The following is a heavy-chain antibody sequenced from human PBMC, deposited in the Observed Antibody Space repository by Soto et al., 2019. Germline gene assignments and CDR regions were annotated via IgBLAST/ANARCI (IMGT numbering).Heavy chain of an antibody. D-gene: IGHD3-16*02. CDR2: ISYDGSNK. CDR3: SWACWRFGRAIVTGLIFEH. J-gene: IGHJ1*01. Sequence: QVQLVESGGGVVQPGRSLRLSCAASGFTFSSYAMHWVRQAPGKGLEWVAVISYDGSNKYYADSVKSRFTISRDNSKNTLYLQMNSLRAEVTAVYYCSWACWRFGRAIVTGLIFEHWGQGTLVTVSS. CDR1: GFTFSSYA. V-gene: IGHV3-30-3*01.